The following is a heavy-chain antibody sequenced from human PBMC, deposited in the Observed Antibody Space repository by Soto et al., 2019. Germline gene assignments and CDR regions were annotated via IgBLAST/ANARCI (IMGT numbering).Heavy chain of an antibody. V-gene: IGHV5-10-1*01. J-gene: IGHJ4*02. CDR2: IDPSDSYT. CDR3: ARHLTGYCSSTSCPNFDY. D-gene: IGHD2-2*01. CDR1: GYSFTIYW. Sequence: GESLKISCKGSGYSFTIYWISWVRQMPGKGLEWMGRIDPSDSYTNYSPSFQGHVTISADKSISTAYLQWSSLKASDTAMYYCARHLTGYCSSTSCPNFDYWGQGTLVTVSS.